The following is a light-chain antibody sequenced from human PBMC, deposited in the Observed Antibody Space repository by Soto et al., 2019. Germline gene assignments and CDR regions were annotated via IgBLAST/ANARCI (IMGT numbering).Light chain of an antibody. CDR2: GTS. Sequence: EIVLTQSPGTLSVSPGERATLSCRASQTVSSNNLAWYQQKPGQAPSLLIYGTSSRATGIPDRFSGSGSGTDFTLASSGLGPEDSAIYYCQQYVSWTFGQGTKVEI. CDR1: QTVSSNN. V-gene: IGKV3-20*01. CDR3: QQYVSWT. J-gene: IGKJ1*01.